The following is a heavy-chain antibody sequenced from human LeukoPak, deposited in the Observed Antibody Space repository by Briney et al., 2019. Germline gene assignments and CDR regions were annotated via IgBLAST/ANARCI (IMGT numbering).Heavy chain of an antibody. CDR3: ARPRRGQWLASDAFDI. D-gene: IGHD6-19*01. J-gene: IGHJ3*02. Sequence: SETLSLTCTVSGYSISSGYYWAWIRQPPGKGLEWIGTIYHSGSPYYNPSLKSRVTISVDTSKNQFSLKLSSVTAADTAVYYCARPRRGQWLASDAFDIWGQGTILTVSS. CDR2: IYHSGSP. V-gene: IGHV4-38-2*02. CDR1: GYSISSGYY.